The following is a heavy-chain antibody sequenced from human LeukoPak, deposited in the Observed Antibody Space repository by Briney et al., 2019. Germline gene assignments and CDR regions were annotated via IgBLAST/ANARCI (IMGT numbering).Heavy chain of an antibody. CDR3: ARGRYSDAFDI. CDR2: IYTSGNT. J-gene: IGHJ3*02. V-gene: IGHV4-4*07. D-gene: IGHD2-15*01. CDR1: DGSISSYY. Sequence: PSETLTLTCTVSDGSISSYYRSWIRQPAGKGLEWIGRIYTSGNTNYNPSLKSRVTMSVDTSKNQFSLKLSSVTAADTAVYYCARGRYSDAFDIWGQGTMVTVSS.